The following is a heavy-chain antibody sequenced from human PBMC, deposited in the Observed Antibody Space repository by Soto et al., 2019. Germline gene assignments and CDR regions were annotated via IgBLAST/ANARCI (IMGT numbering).Heavy chain of an antibody. CDR1: GYTFTSDD. CDR2: INPSGGST. Sequence: ALVKVSCQASGYTFTSDDMDGVRQTPGQGLEWMGIINPSGGSTSYAQKFQGRVTMTRDTSTSTVYMELSSLRSEDTAVYYCARVNWNRLFDYWGQGTLGTVSS. CDR3: ARVNWNRLFDY. V-gene: IGHV1-46*01. J-gene: IGHJ4*02. D-gene: IGHD1-1*01.